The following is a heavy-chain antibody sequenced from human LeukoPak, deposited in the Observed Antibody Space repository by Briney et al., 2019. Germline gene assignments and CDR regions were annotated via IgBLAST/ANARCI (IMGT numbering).Heavy chain of an antibody. Sequence: SETLSLTCTVSGGSISSYCWSWIRQPPGKGLEWIGYIFYSGSTNYNPSLKSRVTISVDTSKNQFSLRLSSVTAADTAVYYCVRSDDFWSGYYGYWGQGTLVTVSS. CDR3: VRSDDFWSGYYGY. CDR1: GGSISSYC. D-gene: IGHD3-3*01. V-gene: IGHV4-59*01. CDR2: IFYSGST. J-gene: IGHJ4*02.